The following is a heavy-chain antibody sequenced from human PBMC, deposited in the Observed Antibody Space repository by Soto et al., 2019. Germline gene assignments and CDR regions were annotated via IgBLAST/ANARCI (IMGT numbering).Heavy chain of an antibody. CDR3: ARDGSYSNYGFDY. CDR2: INAGNGNT. D-gene: IGHD4-4*01. J-gene: IGHJ4*02. Sequence: ASVKVSCKASGYTFTSYAMHWVRQAPGQRLEWMGWINAGNGNTKYSQKFQGRVTITRDTSASTAYMGLSSLRSEDTAVYYCARDGSYSNYGFDYWGQGTLVTVSS. CDR1: GYTFTSYA. V-gene: IGHV1-3*01.